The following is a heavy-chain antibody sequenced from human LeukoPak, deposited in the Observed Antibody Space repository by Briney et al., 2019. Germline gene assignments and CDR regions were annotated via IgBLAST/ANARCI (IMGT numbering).Heavy chain of an antibody. CDR2: ISPSGDGT. D-gene: IGHD1-14*01. J-gene: IGHJ5*02. V-gene: IGHV1-46*01. Sequence: GASVKVSCKASGHTFTTYYVHLVRQAPGQGLEWMGVISPSGDGTNYPQRFQGRVTLTRDTSTSTVYMELSSLRSEDTAIYYCAKETPNTGWFDPWGQGTLVTVSS. CDR1: GHTFTTYY. CDR3: AKETPNTGWFDP.